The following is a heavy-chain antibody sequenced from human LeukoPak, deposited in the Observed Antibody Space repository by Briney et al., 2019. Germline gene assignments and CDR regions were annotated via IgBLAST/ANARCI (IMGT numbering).Heavy chain of an antibody. V-gene: IGHV3-30*03. CDR2: ISYDGSNK. J-gene: IGHJ4*02. CDR1: GFTFSSYG. D-gene: IGHD2-15*01. CDR3: ATSTGSGGSCYSD. Sequence: GRSLRLSCAASGFTFSSYGMHWVRQAPGKGLEWVAVISYDGSNKYYADSVKGRFTISRDNSKNTLYLQMNSLRAEDTAVYYCATSTGSGGSCYSDWGQGTPVTVSS.